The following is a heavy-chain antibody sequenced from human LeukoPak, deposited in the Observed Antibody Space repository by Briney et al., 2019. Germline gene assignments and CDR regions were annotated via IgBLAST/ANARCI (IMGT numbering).Heavy chain of an antibody. CDR2: ISGSGGST. CDR1: GFTFSSYA. J-gene: IGHJ6*03. D-gene: IGHD6-13*01. CDR3: AKLPHSSSWYAVYYYYYYMDV. V-gene: IGHV3-23*01. Sequence: GGSLRLSCAASGFTFSSYAMSWVRQAPGKGLEWVSAISGSGGSTYYADSVKGRFTISRDNSKNTLYLQMNSLRAEDTAVYYCAKLPHSSSWYAVYYYYYYMDVWGKGTTVTISS.